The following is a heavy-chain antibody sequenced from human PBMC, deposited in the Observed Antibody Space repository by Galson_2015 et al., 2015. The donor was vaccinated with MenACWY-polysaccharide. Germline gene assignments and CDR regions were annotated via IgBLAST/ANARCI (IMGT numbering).Heavy chain of an antibody. D-gene: IGHD3-22*01. CDR3: ARGHYYDTNMAFRSYGMDV. CDR1: GFTFSSYG. V-gene: IGHV3-33*03. Sequence: SLRLSCAASGFTFSSYGMHWVRQAPGKGLEWVAVIWYDGSNKYYADSVKGRFTISRDNSKNTLYLQMNSLRAEDTAVYYCARGHYYDTNMAFRSYGMDVWGQGTTVTVSS. J-gene: IGHJ6*02. CDR2: IWYDGSNK.